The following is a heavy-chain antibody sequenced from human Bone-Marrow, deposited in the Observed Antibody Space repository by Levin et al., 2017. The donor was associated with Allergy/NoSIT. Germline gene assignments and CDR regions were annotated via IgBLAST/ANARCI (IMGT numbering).Heavy chain of an antibody. Sequence: PGGSLRLSCAASGFTFSSYAMYWVRQAPGKGLEWVAVISYDGSSKYYADSVKGRFTISRDNSKDTLSLQMNGLRVEDTAVYYCARDVSSVWPSGDHWGQGTLVTVSS. CDR2: ISYDGSSK. CDR3: ARDVSSVWPSGDH. D-gene: IGHD3-22*01. J-gene: IGHJ4*02. V-gene: IGHV3-30*03. CDR1: GFTFSSYA.